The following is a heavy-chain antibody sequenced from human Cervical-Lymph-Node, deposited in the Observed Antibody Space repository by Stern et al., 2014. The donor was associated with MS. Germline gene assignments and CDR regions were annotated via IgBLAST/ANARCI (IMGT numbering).Heavy chain of an antibody. D-gene: IGHD2-2*01. CDR1: GDSISRRSYY. Sequence: QVQLVESGPGLVKPSETLSLTCTVSGDSISRRSYYWSWIRQPPGKGLEWIGFIYYGGSTKYNPSLNSRVTILQDSSKNQISLKLSSVTAADSAVYYCARDGYSSTEYYLEYWGQGILVTVSS. CDR3: ARDGYSSTEYYLEY. V-gene: IGHV4-61*01. CDR2: IYYGGST. J-gene: IGHJ4*02.